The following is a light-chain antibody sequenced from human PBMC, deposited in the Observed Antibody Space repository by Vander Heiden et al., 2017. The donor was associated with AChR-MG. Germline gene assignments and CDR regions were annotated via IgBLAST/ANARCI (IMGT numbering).Light chain of an antibody. V-gene: IGLV1-44*01. J-gene: IGLJ3*02. CDR3: AAWDDSLDAAA. CDR1: SPNIGGNT. Sequence: QSVLAQPPSASGTPGQRVTLPCSGRSPNIGGNTVNWYQQLPGTAPKPLIYSNNQRPSGVPDRFSGSKSGTSASLAISGLQSEDEADYYCAAWDDSLDAAAFGGGTKLTVL. CDR2: SNN.